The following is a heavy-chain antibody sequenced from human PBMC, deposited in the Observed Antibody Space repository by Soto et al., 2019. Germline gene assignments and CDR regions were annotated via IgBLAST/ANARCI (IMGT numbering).Heavy chain of an antibody. CDR2: ISHDGTKK. Sequence: QVQLVESGGGVVQPGRSLRLSCVASGFTFSAYGMHWVRQAPGKGLEWVATISHDGTKKFYSESVTGRFTVSIDNDKNPLSLQMNCMRADDTDGYYCTKDKEGHYSNSVMRYFDWSLIPDLWSQGSLVIVSS. CDR3: TKDKEGHYSNSVMRYFDWSLIPDL. V-gene: IGHV3-30*18. CDR1: GFTFSAYG. D-gene: IGHD3-9*01. J-gene: IGHJ4*02.